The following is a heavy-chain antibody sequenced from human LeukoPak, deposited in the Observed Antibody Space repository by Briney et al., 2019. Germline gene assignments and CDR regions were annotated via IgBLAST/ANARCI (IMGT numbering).Heavy chain of an antibody. V-gene: IGHV3-48*01. Sequence: GGSLRLSCAASGFTFSSYSMNWVRQAPGKGLEWVSYISSSSSTIYYADSVKGRFTISRDNAKNSLYLQMNSLRAEDTAVYYCARDGSEVATISYYYGMDVWGQGTTVTVSS. CDR1: GFTFSSYS. CDR2: ISSSSSTI. CDR3: ARDGSEVATISYYYGMDV. D-gene: IGHD5-12*01. J-gene: IGHJ6*02.